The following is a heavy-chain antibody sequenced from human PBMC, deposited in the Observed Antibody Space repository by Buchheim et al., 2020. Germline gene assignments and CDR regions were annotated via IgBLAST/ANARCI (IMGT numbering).Heavy chain of an antibody. J-gene: IGHJ6*02. CDR2: ISSSSSYI. CDR1: GFTFSSYS. D-gene: IGHD4-23*01. Sequence: EVQLVESGGGLVKPGGSLRLSCAASGFTFSSYSMNWVRQAPGKGLEWVSSISSSSSYIYYADSVKGRFTISRDNAKNSLYLQMNSLRAEDTAVYYCARMPGGKGYYYYYGMDVWGQGTT. CDR3: ARMPGGKGYYYYYGMDV. V-gene: IGHV3-21*01.